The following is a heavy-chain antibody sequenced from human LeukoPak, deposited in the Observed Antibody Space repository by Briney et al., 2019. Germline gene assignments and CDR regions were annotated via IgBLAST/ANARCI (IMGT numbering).Heavy chain of an antibody. J-gene: IGHJ4*02. Sequence: PGGSLRLSCAASGFTFCSYAMSWVRQAPGKGLVWVSHISTDGRTITYADFVKGRFTISRDNAKNTLYLQMNSLRVEDTALYYCVRGQATAWGLDYWGQGTLVTVSS. CDR2: ISTDGRTI. D-gene: IGHD6-13*01. V-gene: IGHV3-74*03. CDR1: GFTFCSYA. CDR3: VRGQATAWGLDY.